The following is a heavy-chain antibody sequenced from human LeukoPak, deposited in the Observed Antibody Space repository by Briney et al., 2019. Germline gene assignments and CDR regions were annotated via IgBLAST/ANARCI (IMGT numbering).Heavy chain of an antibody. J-gene: IGHJ3*02. CDR1: GGSISSSSYY. D-gene: IGHD5-18*01. CDR2: IYYSGST. CDR3: ARYTAMVNDAFDI. V-gene: IGHV4-39*01. Sequence: SETLYLTCTVSGGSISSSSYYWGWIRQPPGKGLEWIGSIYYSGSTYYNPSLKSRVTISVDTSKNQFSLKLSSVAAADTAVYYCARYTAMVNDAFDIWGQGTMVTVSS.